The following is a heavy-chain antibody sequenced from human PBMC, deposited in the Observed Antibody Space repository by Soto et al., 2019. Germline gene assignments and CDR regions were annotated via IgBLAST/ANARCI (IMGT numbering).Heavy chain of an antibody. Sequence: SETLSLTCTVSGGSISSYYWSWIRQPPGKGLEWIGYIYYSGSTNYNPSLKSRVTISVDTSKNQFSLKLSSVTAADTAVYYCARVRMTTVVTGWYFDLWGRGTLVTVSS. CDR3: ARVRMTTVVTGWYFDL. CDR1: GGSISSYY. J-gene: IGHJ2*01. V-gene: IGHV4-59*01. CDR2: IYYSGST. D-gene: IGHD4-17*01.